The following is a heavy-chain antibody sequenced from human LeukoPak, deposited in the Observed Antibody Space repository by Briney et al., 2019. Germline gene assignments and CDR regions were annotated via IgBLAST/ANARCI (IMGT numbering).Heavy chain of an antibody. D-gene: IGHD3-22*01. CDR1: GGSVSSGSYY. V-gene: IGHV4-61*01. Sequence: SETLSLTCTVSGGSVSSGSYYWSWIRQPPGKGLEWIGYIYYSGNTNYNPSLKSRVTISVDTSKNQFSLKLSSVTAADTAVYYCARVEGTMIVVWSGTNGYWFDPWGQGTLVTVSS. CDR2: IYYSGNT. J-gene: IGHJ5*02. CDR3: ARVEGTMIVVWSGTNGYWFDP.